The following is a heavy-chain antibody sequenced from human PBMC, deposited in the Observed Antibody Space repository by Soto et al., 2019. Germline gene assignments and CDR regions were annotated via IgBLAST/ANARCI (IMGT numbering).Heavy chain of an antibody. J-gene: IGHJ4*02. D-gene: IGHD2-2*02. Sequence: SETLPLTCAVYGGSFSGYYWSWIRQPPGKGLEWIGEINHSGSTNYNPSLKSRVTISVDTSKNQFSLKLSSVTAADTAVYYCARGRCSSTSCYNSPFDYWGQGTLVTVSS. CDR1: GGSFSGYY. V-gene: IGHV4-34*01. CDR2: INHSGST. CDR3: ARGRCSSTSCYNSPFDY.